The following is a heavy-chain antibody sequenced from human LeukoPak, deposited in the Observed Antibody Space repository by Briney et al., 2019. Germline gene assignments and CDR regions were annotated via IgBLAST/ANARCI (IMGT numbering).Heavy chain of an antibody. V-gene: IGHV4-59*08. J-gene: IGHJ6*03. Sequence: SETLSLTCTVSGGSIRRDYWSWIRQPPGKGLEWIGYIYNSGSTNYSPSPRVSISVDTSKNQFSLELSSVTAADTAVYYCARHLEGHYYMDVWGKGTTVTVSS. CDR2: IYNSGST. D-gene: IGHD1-1*01. CDR1: GGSIRRDY. CDR3: ARHLEGHYYMDV.